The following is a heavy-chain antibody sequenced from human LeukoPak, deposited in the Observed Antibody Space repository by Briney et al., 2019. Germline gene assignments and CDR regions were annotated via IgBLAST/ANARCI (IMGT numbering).Heavy chain of an antibody. D-gene: IGHD5-18*01. CDR1: GFTFSDYY. J-gene: IGHJ6*02. CDR3: ARDKSAYSYGNYGMDV. Sequence: GGSLRLSCAASGFTFSDYYMTWIRQAPGKGLEWVSYITSSGSTIYYADSVKGRFTISRDNAKNSLYLQMNSLRAEDTAVYYCARDKSAYSYGNYGMDVWGQGTTVTVSS. CDR2: ITSSGSTI. V-gene: IGHV3-11*01.